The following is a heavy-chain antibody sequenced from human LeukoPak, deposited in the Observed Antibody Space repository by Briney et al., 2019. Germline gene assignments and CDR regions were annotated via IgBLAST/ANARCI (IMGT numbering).Heavy chain of an antibody. CDR1: GFSFSDYY. CDR2: ISRSGSSI. D-gene: IGHD3-10*01. J-gene: IGHJ6*03. CDR3: ARDRGPIREESYYSYYLDV. Sequence: GGSLRLSCAAPGFSFSDYYMSWIRQAPGKGLEYISYISRSGSSIYYADSVKGRFTISRDNAKHSLYLQMNSLRAEDTAVYHCARDRGPIREESYYSYYLDVWGKGTTVTVSS. V-gene: IGHV3-11*01.